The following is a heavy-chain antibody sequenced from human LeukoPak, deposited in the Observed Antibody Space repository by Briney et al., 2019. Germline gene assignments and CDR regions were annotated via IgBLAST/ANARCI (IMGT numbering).Heavy chain of an antibody. D-gene: IGHD5-24*01. Sequence: ASVKVSCKASGGTFSSYAISWVRQAPGQGLEWMGRIIPILGIANYAQKFQGRVTITADKSTSTAYMELSSLRSEDTAVYYCARESVEMATTVFDYWGQGTLVTVSS. V-gene: IGHV1-69*04. J-gene: IGHJ4*02. CDR1: GGTFSSYA. CDR3: ARESVEMATTVFDY. CDR2: IIPILGIA.